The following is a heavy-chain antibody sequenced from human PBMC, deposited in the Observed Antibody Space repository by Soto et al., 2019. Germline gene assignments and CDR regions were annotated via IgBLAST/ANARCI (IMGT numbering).Heavy chain of an antibody. J-gene: IGHJ6*02. Sequence: PGGSLRLSCAASGFTFSSYGMHWVRQAPGKGLEWVAVIWYDGSNKYYADSVKGRFTISRDNSKNTLYLQMNSLRAEDTAVYYCARDPLDIVLMVYDEYYYYGMDVWGQGTTVTVSS. V-gene: IGHV3-33*01. CDR1: GFTFSSYG. CDR2: IWYDGSNK. D-gene: IGHD2-8*01. CDR3: ARDPLDIVLMVYDEYYYYGMDV.